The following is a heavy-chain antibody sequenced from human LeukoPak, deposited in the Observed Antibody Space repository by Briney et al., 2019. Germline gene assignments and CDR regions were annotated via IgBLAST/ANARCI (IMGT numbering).Heavy chain of an antibody. V-gene: IGHV4-59*01. CDR1: GGSISSYY. CDR3: AREIAGDSGYDYPPRVLHCYYGMDV. CDR2: IYYSGST. Sequence: SETLSLTCTVSGGSISSYYWSWIRQPPGKGLDWNGYIYYSGSTNYNPSLKSRVTISVATSKNQFSLKLSSVTAADTAVYYCAREIAGDSGYDYPPRVLHCYYGMDVWGKGTTVTVSS. J-gene: IGHJ6*04. D-gene: IGHD5-12*01.